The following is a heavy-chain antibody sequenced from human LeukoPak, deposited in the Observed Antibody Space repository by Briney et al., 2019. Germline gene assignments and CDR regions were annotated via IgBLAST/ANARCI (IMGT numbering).Heavy chain of an antibody. V-gene: IGHV3-15*01. Sequence: PGGSLRLSCAASGFTFRDAWMSWVRQAPGKGLEWVGRIKSKSDGGAIEYAAPVKGRFTISRDDSKNTLFLQMNSLKTDDTAVYYCAPSGYSGYDHSYWGQGTLVTVTS. CDR2: IKSKSDGGAI. CDR1: GFTFRDAW. D-gene: IGHD5-12*01. J-gene: IGHJ4*02. CDR3: APSGYSGYDHSY.